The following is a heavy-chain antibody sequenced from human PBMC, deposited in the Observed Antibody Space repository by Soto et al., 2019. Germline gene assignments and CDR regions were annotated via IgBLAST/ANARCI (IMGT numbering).Heavy chain of an antibody. J-gene: IGHJ4*02. CDR2: ISETSIAI. Sequence: GALRLSCAASGFTFKTYSMNWVRQAPGKGLEWVSYISETSIAIYYRDSVKGRFTISRDNAKNTLYLQMNSLRDEDTAVYYCATIQIGREEVFDSWGQGNLVTVSS. CDR3: ATIQIGREEVFDS. CDR1: GFTFKTYS. V-gene: IGHV3-48*02.